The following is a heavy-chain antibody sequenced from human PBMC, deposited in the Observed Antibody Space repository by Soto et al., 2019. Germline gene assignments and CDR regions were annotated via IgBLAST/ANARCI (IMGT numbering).Heavy chain of an antibody. CDR3: ARESEDLTSNFDY. J-gene: IGHJ4*02. CDR2: ISSTTNYI. Sequence: GGSLRLSCASSGLTFTRYSMNWVRQAPGKGLEWVSSISSTTNYIYYGDSMKGRFTISRDNAKNSLYLEMNSLRAEDTAVYYCARESEDLTSNFDYWGQGTLVTVSS. CDR1: GLTFTRYS. V-gene: IGHV3-21*06.